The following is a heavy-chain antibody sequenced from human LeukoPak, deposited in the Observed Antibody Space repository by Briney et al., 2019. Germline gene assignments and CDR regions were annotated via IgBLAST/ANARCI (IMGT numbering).Heavy chain of an antibody. Sequence: TRGSLRLSCVASAFTFNNYWMHWVRQAPGKGLVWVSRIKGDGSSTNYADSVRGRFTISRDNSKNTLYLQMNSLRAEDTAVYYCAKAPKILLWFGESDYWGQGTLVTVSS. CDR2: IKGDGSST. CDR1: AFTFNNYW. CDR3: AKAPKILLWFGESDY. D-gene: IGHD3-10*01. J-gene: IGHJ4*02. V-gene: IGHV3-74*01.